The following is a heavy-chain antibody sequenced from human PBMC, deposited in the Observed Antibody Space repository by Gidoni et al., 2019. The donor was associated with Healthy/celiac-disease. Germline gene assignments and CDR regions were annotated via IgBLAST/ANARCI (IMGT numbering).Heavy chain of an antibody. V-gene: IGHV3-33*01. D-gene: IGHD6-13*01. J-gene: IGHJ4*02. CDR3: ARDSIAAAGKGPDFDY. CDR2: IWYDGSNK. CDR1: GFTFSSYG. Sequence: QVQLVESGGGVVQPGRSLRLSCAASGFTFSSYGMHWVRQAPGKGLEWVAVIWYDGSNKYYADSVKGRFTISRDNSKNTLYLQMNSLRAEDTAVYYCARDSIAAAGKGPDFDYWGQGTLVTVSS.